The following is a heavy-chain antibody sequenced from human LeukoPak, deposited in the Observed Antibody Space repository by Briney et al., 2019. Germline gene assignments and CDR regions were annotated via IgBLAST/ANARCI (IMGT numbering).Heavy chain of an antibody. J-gene: IGHJ4*02. CDR3: TTDLGLTMIRGVIVY. D-gene: IGHD3-10*01. CDR1: GFTFTNAW. Sequence: GGSLRLSCAASGFTFTNAWMTWVRQAPGKGLEWVGLIKSKGDGETTDYAAPVKGRFSMSRDDSKATMYLQMYSLEAEDTAVYYCTTDLGLTMIRGVIVYWGQGALVTVSS. CDR2: IKSKGDGETT. V-gene: IGHV3-15*01.